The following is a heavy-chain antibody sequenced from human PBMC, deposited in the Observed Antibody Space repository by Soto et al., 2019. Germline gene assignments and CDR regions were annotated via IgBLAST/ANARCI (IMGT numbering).Heavy chain of an antibody. D-gene: IGHD4-17*01. J-gene: IGHJ6*02. CDR1: GGSVSRLY. CDR3: ARHLGSSDYSSSYYGMDV. CDR2: AHASGRT. Sequence: PSETLSLTCTVSGGSVSRLYWSWIRQPPGKGLEWIGYAHASGRTKYNPSLKSRVTISVDTSKSQFSLTMSSMTTADTAVYYCARHLGSSDYSSSYYGMDVWGPGTTVTVSS. V-gene: IGHV4-59*02.